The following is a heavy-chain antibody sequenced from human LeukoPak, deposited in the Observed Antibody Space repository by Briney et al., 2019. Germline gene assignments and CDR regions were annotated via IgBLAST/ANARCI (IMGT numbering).Heavy chain of an antibody. V-gene: IGHV1-18*01. CDR3: ARNQLPYSSSSWGYYYYYMDV. Sequence: RASVKVSCKASGYTFTSYGISWVRQAPGQGLEWMGWISAYNGNTNYAQKLQGRVTMTTDTSTSTAYMELGSLRSEDTAVYYCARNQLPYSSSSWGYYYYYMDVWGKGTTVTVSS. CDR2: ISAYNGNT. J-gene: IGHJ6*03. D-gene: IGHD6-6*01. CDR1: GYTFTSYG.